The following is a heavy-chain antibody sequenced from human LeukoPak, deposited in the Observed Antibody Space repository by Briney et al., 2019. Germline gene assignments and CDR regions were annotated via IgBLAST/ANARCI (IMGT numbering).Heavy chain of an antibody. J-gene: IGHJ4*02. D-gene: IGHD3-16*02. Sequence: SETLSLTCTVSGGSISSSSYYWGWIRQPPGMGLEWIGSIYYSGSTYYNPSLKSRVTISVDTSKNQFSLKLSSVTAADTAVYYCARVYDYVWGSYRIYYFDYWGQGTLVTVSS. V-gene: IGHV4-39*01. CDR3: ARVYDYVWGSYRIYYFDY. CDR2: IYYSGST. CDR1: GGSISSSSYY.